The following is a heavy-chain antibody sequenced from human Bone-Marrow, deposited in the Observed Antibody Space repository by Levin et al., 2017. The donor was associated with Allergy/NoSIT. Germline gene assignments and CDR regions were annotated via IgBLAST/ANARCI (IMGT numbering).Heavy chain of an antibody. CDR3: ARGCFGELLSH. J-gene: IGHJ4*02. CDR2: IYSGGST. V-gene: IGHV3-53*01. Sequence: GESLKISCAASGFTVSSNYMSWVRQAPGKGPEWVSVIYSGGSTYYADSVKGRFTISRDNSKNTLYLQMNSLRAEDTAVYYCARGCFGELLSHWGQGTLVTVSS. D-gene: IGHD3-10*01. CDR1: GFTVSSNY.